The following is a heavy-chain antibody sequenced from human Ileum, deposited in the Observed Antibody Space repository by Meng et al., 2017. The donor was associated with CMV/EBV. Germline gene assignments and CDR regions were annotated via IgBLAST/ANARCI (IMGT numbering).Heavy chain of an antibody. D-gene: IGHD2-15*01. CDR1: GGSISSYS. Sequence: QAPLAESGPCLVKPSETLSLTCTVSGGSISSYSWSWIRQPAGKGLEWIGRIYSSVGANYSPSLKSRATMSVDMSKNEVSLKLSAVTAADTAVYYCARGDPDGYCAGGSCYRYWYFDVWGRGTLVTVSS. J-gene: IGHJ2*01. CDR3: ARGDPDGYCAGGSCYRYWYFDV. V-gene: IGHV4-4*07. CDR2: IYSSVGA.